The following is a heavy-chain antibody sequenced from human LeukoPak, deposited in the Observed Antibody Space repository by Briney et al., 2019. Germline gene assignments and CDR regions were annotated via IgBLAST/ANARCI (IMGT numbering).Heavy chain of an antibody. J-gene: IGHJ4*02. CDR2: INPNSGGT. D-gene: IGHD3-3*01. CDR1: GYTFTGYY. CDR3: ARDQDFWSGYYSYFDY. Sequence: ASVKVSCKASGYTFTGYYMHWVRQAPGQGLEWMGWINPNSGGTNYAQKFQGRVTMTRDTSISTAYMGLSRLRSDDTAVYYCARDQDFWSGYYSYFDYWGQGTLVTVSS. V-gene: IGHV1-2*02.